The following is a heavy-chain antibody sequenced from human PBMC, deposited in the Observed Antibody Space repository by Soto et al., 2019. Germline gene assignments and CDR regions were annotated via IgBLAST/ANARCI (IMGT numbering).Heavy chain of an antibody. CDR1: GDSITSGDYY. Sequence: SETLSLTCTVSGDSITSGDYYWSWVRQPPGKGLEWIGYIFYSGSTYYKASLKSRVTISLDMSRNQLSLKLTSVTAADTAVYYCARAEVAVAGSGWFDAWGHGTLVTVSS. CDR2: IFYSGST. V-gene: IGHV4-30-4*01. J-gene: IGHJ5*01. D-gene: IGHD6-19*01. CDR3: ARAEVAVAGSGWFDA.